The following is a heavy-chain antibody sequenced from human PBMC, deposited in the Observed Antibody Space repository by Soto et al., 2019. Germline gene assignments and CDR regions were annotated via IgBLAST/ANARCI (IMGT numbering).Heavy chain of an antibody. D-gene: IGHD3-22*01. J-gene: IGHJ4*02. CDR3: AREGSMIAFDY. CDR1: GYTFSSYA. CDR2: INGGNGNT. Sequence: ASVKVSCKASGYTFSSYAMHWVRQAPGQRLEWMGWINGGNGNTKYSQKFQGRVTITRDTSASTAYMELSSLRSEDTAVYYCAREGSMIAFDYWGQGTLVTVSS. V-gene: IGHV1-3*01.